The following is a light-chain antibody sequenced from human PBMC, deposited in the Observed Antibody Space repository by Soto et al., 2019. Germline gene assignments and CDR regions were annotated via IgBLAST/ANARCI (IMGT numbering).Light chain of an antibody. CDR2: GNN. CDR1: SSNIGAGYD. J-gene: IGLJ1*01. Sequence: QSVLTQAPSISGAPGQGVTSSCTGSSSNIGAGYDVHWFQQFPGTAPRLLIHGNNNRPSGVPDRFSGSESGTSASLAIAGLQAGDEAIYYCQSFDSDLSAFVFGTGTKVTVL. CDR3: QSFDSDLSAFV. V-gene: IGLV1-40*01.